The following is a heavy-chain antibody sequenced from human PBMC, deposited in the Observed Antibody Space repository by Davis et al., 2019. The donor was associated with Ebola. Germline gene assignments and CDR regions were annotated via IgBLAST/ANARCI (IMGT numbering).Heavy chain of an antibody. D-gene: IGHD2-15*01. Sequence: GESLKISCAASGFTFSSYAVHWVRQAPGKGLEYVSAISSNGGSTYYADSVKGRFTISRDNSKNTLYLQMNSLRAEDTAVYYCAKDAGWTAYWGQGTLVTVSS. CDR1: GFTFSSYA. CDR3: AKDAGWTAY. J-gene: IGHJ4*02. CDR2: ISSNGGST. V-gene: IGHV3-64*04.